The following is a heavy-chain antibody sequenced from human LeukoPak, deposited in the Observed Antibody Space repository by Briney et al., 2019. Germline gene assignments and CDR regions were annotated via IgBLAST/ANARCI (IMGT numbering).Heavy chain of an antibody. D-gene: IGHD3-16*01. CDR1: GFTFRNYG. V-gene: IGHV3-30*18. J-gene: IGHJ6*02. CDR2: ISYDGGHQ. Sequence: GGSLRLSCEASGFTFRNYGVHWVRQAPGKGLEWVAVISYDGGHQYSADSVKGRFTLSRGNSKNTVYLQLNSLRAEDTAVYYCAKDRRMMSAYYGMDVWGQGTPVTVSS. CDR3: AKDRRMMSAYYGMDV.